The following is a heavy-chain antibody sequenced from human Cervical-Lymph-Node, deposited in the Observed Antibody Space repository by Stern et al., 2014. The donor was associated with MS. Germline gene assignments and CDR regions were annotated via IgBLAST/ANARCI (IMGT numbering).Heavy chain of an antibody. V-gene: IGHV1-46*01. CDR3: ARDNGGWSVDS. D-gene: IGHD6-19*01. J-gene: IGHJ4*02. CDR2: INPGGGST. Sequence: QMPLVQSGAEVKKPGASVKVSCKAFGYTFTSNKMHWVRQAPGQGLEWMGIINPGGGSTRYAQKLQGRVTMTRDTSTSTVYMELTSLRSEDTAVYSCARDNGGWSVDSWGQGTLVIVSS. CDR1: GYTFTSNK.